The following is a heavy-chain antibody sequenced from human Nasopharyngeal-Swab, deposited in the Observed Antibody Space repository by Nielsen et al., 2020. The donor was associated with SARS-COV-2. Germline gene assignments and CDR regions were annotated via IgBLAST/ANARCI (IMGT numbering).Heavy chain of an antibody. CDR2: INTNTGNP. V-gene: IGHV7-4-1*02. D-gene: IGHD3-22*01. J-gene: IGHJ4*02. Sequence: ASVKVSCKASGYTFTNYAMNWVRQAPGQGLEWMGWINTNTGNPMYAQGFTGRFVFSLDTSVSTAYLQISSPKAEDTAVYYCARGSNGYDTSGFDYWGQGTLATVSS. CDR1: GYTFTNYA. CDR3: ARGSNGYDTSGFDY.